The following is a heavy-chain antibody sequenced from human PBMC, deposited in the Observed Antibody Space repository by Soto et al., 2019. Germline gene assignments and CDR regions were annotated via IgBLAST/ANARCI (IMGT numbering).Heavy chain of an antibody. CDR1: GFTFSSYG. V-gene: IGHV3-33*01. CDR2: IRYDGSNK. Sequence: QVQLVESGGGVVQPGRSLRLSCAASGFTFSSYGMHWVRQAPGKGLEWVAVIRYDGSNKYYADSVKGRFTISRDNSKNTLYLQMNSLRAEDTAVYYCARDDGSSSFDYWGQGTLVTVSS. CDR3: ARDDGSSSFDY. D-gene: IGHD6-6*01. J-gene: IGHJ4*02.